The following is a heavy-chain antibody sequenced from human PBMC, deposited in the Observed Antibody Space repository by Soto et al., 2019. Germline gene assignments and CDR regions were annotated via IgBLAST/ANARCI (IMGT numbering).Heavy chain of an antibody. V-gene: IGHV3-30*18. Sequence: GGSLRLSCAASGLTFSSYGMHWVRQAPGKGLEWVAVISYDGSNKYYADSVKGRFTISRDNSKNTLYLQMNSLRAEDTAVYYCAKAGIIMDNWFDPWGQGTLVTVSS. CDR3: AKAGIIMDNWFDP. J-gene: IGHJ5*02. CDR2: ISYDGSNK. CDR1: GLTFSSYG. D-gene: IGHD2-8*01.